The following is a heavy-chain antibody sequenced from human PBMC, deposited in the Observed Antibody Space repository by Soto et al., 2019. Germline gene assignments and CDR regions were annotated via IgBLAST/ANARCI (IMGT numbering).Heavy chain of an antibody. CDR3: ASVPYGGKVMGIIDY. CDR1: GGSISSGGYY. CDR2: IYYSGST. D-gene: IGHD4-17*01. Sequence: SETLSLTCTVSGGSISSGGYYWSWIRQHPGKGLEWIGYIYYSGSTYYNPSLKSRVTISVDTSKNQFSLKLSSVTAADTAVYYCASVPYGGKVMGIIDYWGQGTLVTVSS. J-gene: IGHJ4*02. V-gene: IGHV4-31*03.